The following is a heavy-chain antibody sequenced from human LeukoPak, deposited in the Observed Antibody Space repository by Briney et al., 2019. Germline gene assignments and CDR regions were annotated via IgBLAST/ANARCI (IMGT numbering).Heavy chain of an antibody. Sequence: ASLKVSCKASGYTFTGYYMHGVRQAPGQGLGWMGWINPNRGGTNYPQKFQGRVTMTRDTSISPAYMDLSSLRSDDTAVYYCASGIVGATTGDWGQGPLVTVSS. J-gene: IGHJ4*02. D-gene: IGHD1-26*01. V-gene: IGHV1-2*02. CDR1: GYTFTGYY. CDR3: ASGIVGATTGD. CDR2: INPNRGGT.